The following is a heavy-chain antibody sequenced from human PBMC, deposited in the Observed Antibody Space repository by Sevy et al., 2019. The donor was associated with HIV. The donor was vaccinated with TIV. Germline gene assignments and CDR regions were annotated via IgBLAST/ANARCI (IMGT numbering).Heavy chain of an antibody. D-gene: IGHD3-3*01. CDR1: GGSTSSYL. CDR3: ARDDASNPRVLDY. CDR2: IYYTGSA. Sequence: SETLSLTCSVSGGSTSSYLWTWIRQPPGKGLEWIGHIYYTGSANYNPSLKSRVTISIDKSKSQFSLNLSSVTAADTAVYYCARDDASNPRVLDYWGQGALVTVSS. J-gene: IGHJ4*02. V-gene: IGHV4-59*01.